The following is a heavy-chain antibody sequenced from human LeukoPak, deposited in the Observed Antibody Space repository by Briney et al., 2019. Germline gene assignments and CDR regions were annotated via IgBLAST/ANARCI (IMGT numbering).Heavy chain of an antibody. J-gene: IGHJ3*02. D-gene: IGHD3-22*01. CDR3: ARTYYDSSGYHDAFDI. CDR1: GFTFSSYS. Sequence: GGSLRLSCAASGFTFSSYSINWVRQAPGKGLEWVSSISSSSSYIYYADSVKGRFTISRDNAKNSLYLQMNSLRAEDTAVYYCARTYYDSSGYHDAFDIWGQGTMVTVSS. CDR2: ISSSSSYI. V-gene: IGHV3-21*01.